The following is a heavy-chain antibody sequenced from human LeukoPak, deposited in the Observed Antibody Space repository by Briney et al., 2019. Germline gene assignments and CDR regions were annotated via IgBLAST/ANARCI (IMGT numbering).Heavy chain of an antibody. V-gene: IGHV3-30-3*01. D-gene: IGHD2-2*01. CDR3: AREKYCTSTDCLHGRFYFNY. J-gene: IGHJ4*02. Sequence: GGSLRLSCAASGFTFSSYAMHWVRQAPGKGLEWVAVISYDGSNKYYADSVRGRFTISRDNSKNTLYLQMNTLRPEDTAVYYCAREKYCTSTDCLHGRFYFNYWGQGTLVTVSS. CDR2: ISYDGSNK. CDR1: GFTFSSYA.